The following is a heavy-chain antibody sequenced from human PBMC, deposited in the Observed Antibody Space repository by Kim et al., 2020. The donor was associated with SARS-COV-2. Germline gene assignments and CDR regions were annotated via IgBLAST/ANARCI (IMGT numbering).Heavy chain of an antibody. J-gene: IGHJ4*02. CDR1: GFTFSSYG. V-gene: IGHV3-30*18. CDR2: ISYDGSNK. Sequence: GGSLRLSCAASGFTFSSYGMHWVRQAPGKGLEWVAVISYDGSNKYYADSVKGRFTISRDNSKNTLYLQMNSLRAEDTAVYYCAKFGGYIVVVVACCFDYWGQGTLVTVSS. CDR3: AKFGGYIVVVVACCFDY. D-gene: IGHD2-15*01.